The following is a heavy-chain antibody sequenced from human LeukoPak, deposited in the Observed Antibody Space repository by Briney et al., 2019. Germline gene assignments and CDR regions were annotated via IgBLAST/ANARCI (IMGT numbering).Heavy chain of an antibody. CDR1: GGSISSSSYY. CDR3: AGLHRCSGGSRYSY. V-gene: IGHV4-39*01. Sequence: SETLSLTCTVSGGSISSSSYYWGWIRQPPGKGLEWIGSIYYSGSTYYNPSLKSRVTISVDTSKNQFSLKLSSVTAADTAVYYCAGLHRCSGGSRYSYWGQGTLVTVSS. CDR2: IYYSGST. J-gene: IGHJ4*02. D-gene: IGHD2-15*01.